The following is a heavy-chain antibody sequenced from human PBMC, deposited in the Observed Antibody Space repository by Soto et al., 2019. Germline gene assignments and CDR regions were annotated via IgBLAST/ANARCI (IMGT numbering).Heavy chain of an antibody. D-gene: IGHD2-21*02. CDR3: ARVNVTLDL. J-gene: IGHJ4*02. V-gene: IGHV4-59*08. CDR2: IYYSGST. Sequence: PSETLSLTCTVSGGSISSYYWSWIRQPPGKGLEWIGYIYYSGSTNYNPSLKSRVTISRDTSKNRVSLELRSVTAADTAVYYCARVNVTLDLWGLGTLVTVSS. CDR1: GGSISSYY.